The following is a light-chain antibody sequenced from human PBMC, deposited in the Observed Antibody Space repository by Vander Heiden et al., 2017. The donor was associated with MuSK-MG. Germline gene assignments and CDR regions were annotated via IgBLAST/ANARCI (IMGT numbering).Light chain of an antibody. J-gene: IGLJ3*02. CDR2: RDS. Sequence: SYELTQPPSVSLALGPTASRTCGGNNTGTKTVHGYQQKPGPPPVLVIYRDSNRPSGSPERFSGSTSGNTATLPIRGAQAGDGADYSCQVWDSSEGVFGGGTKLTVL. V-gene: IGLV3-9*01. CDR1: NTGTKT. CDR3: QVWDSSEGV.